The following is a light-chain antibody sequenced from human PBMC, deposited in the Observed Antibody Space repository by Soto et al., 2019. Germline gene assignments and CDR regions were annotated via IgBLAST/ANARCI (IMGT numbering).Light chain of an antibody. Sequence: AIQMTQSPSSLSASVGDRVTITCRASQSIRNDLGWYQQKPGKAPNLLIYGHSRLGSGVPIRFSGSGSGTDFPLTIASLQLKDFATYFCLQHVDYPRTFGQGTKVEIK. CDR3: LQHVDYPRT. V-gene: IGKV1-6*02. CDR1: QSIRND. J-gene: IGKJ1*01. CDR2: GHS.